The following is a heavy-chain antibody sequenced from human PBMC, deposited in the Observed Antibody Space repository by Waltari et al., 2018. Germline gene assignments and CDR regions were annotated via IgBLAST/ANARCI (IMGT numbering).Heavy chain of an antibody. Sequence: QVQLQESGPGLVKPSETLSLTCAVSGYSISSGYYWGWIRQPPGKGLEWIGSIYHSGSTYYNPSLKSRVTISVDTSKNQFSLKLSSVTAADTAVYYCASSYSGYDWWSADYWGQGTLVTVSS. J-gene: IGHJ4*02. CDR1: GYSISSGYY. CDR2: IYHSGST. CDR3: ASSYSGYDWWSADY. D-gene: IGHD5-12*01. V-gene: IGHV4-38-2*01.